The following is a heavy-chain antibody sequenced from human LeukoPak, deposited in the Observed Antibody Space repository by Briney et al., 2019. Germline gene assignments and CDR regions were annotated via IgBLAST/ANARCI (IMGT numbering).Heavy chain of an antibody. D-gene: IGHD5-24*01. CDR1: GGSCDDYY. J-gene: IGHJ4*02. Sequence: SETLSLTCDVSGGSCDDYYCSWIRQPPGKGLEWIGEIHPHGIFYYNSSLMSRVTTSIDTSKSQFSLRLTSVTAADTAFYCARGRDRSKAGDHWGQGSLVTVSS. V-gene: IGHV4-34*01. CDR3: ARGRDRSKAGDH. CDR2: IHPHGIF.